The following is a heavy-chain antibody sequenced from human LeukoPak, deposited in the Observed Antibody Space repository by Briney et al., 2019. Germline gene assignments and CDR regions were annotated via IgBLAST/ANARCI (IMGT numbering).Heavy chain of an antibody. D-gene: IGHD3-22*01. CDR2: ISFDGTNK. J-gene: IGHJ4*02. V-gene: IGHV3-30*18. CDR1: GFTFSHHA. CDR3: AKGGYYERPWYFDY. Sequence: GRSLRLSCAASGFTFSHHAMHWVRQAPGKGLEWVAVISFDGTNKFYADSVKGRFTISRDNSKNALYLQMNSLRAEDTAVYYCAKGGYYERPWYFDYWGQGTLVTVSS.